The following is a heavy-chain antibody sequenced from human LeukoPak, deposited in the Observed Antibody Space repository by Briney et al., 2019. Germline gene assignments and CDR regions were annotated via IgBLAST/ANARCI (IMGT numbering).Heavy chain of an antibody. CDR1: GFTFSSYA. D-gene: IGHD2-2*01. CDR2: ISGSGGST. J-gene: IGHJ4*02. CDR3: AKGQATSVVVPAANDY. V-gene: IGHV3-23*01. Sequence: GGSLRLSCAASGFTFSSYAMSWVRQAPGKGLEWVSAISGSGGSTYYADSVKGRLTISRDNSKNTLYLQMNSLRAEDTAVYYCAKGQATSVVVPAANDYWGQGTLVTVSS.